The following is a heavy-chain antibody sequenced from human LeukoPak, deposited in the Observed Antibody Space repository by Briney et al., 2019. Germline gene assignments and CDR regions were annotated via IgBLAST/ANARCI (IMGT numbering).Heavy chain of an antibody. CDR1: GFTFSSYA. J-gene: IGHJ4*02. Sequence: GGSLRLSCAASGFTFSSYAMSWVRQAPGKGLEWVSAISGSGGSTYYADSVKGRFTISRDSSKNTLYLQMNSLRAEDTAVYYCAKDGRVATGYYFDYWGQGTLVTVSS. V-gene: IGHV3-23*01. CDR2: ISGSGGST. D-gene: IGHD5-12*01. CDR3: AKDGRVATGYYFDY.